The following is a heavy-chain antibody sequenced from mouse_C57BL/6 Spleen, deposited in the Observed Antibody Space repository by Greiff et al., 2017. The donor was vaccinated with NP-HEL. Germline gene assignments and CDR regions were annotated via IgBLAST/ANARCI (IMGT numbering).Heavy chain of an antibody. V-gene: IGHV5-6*01. Sequence: EVQLVESGGDLVKPGGSLKLSCAASGFTFSSHGMSWVRQTPDKRLEWVATISSGGSYTYYPDSVKGRFTISRDNAKNTLYLQMSSLKSEDTAMYYCASPYYGSSPWFAYWGQGTLVTVSA. CDR1: GFTFSSHG. D-gene: IGHD1-1*01. J-gene: IGHJ3*01. CDR2: ISSGGSYT. CDR3: ASPYYGSSPWFAY.